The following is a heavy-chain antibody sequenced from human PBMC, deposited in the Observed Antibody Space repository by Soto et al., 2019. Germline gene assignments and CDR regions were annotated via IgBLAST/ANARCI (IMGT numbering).Heavy chain of an antibody. V-gene: IGHV3-9*02. CDR2: ISSNSDTI. J-gene: IGHJ4*02. CDR3: AKEMNWGGMTTIDDFDS. CDR1: GFTADDYA. Sequence: EVQLVESGGGLVQPGRSLRLSCVASGFTADDYALHWVRQAPGKGLEWVSGISSNSDTIHYADSVKGRFTISRDNAKSSLFLQMNSLRPEDTAVYYCAKEMNWGGMTTIDDFDSWGQGTLVTVSS. D-gene: IGHD4-17*01.